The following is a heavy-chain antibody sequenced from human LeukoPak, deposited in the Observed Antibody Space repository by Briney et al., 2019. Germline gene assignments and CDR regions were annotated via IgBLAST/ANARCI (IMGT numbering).Heavy chain of an antibody. J-gene: IGHJ4*02. D-gene: IGHD3-10*01. CDR1: GFTFSSYN. CDR3: ARATNYGSGLTRNFDY. V-gene: IGHV3-48*02. CDR2: ISTSGNTI. Sequence: GGSLRLSCAASGFTFSSYNMNWVRQAPGKGLEWVSFISTSGNTIYYVDSVKGRFTISRDNAKNSLYLQMNSLRDEDTAVYYCARATNYGSGLTRNFDYWGQGTLVTVSS.